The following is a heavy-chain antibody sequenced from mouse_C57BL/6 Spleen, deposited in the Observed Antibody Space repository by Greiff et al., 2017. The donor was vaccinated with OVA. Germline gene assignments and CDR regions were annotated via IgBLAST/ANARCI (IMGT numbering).Heavy chain of an antibody. CDR2: INPNNGGT. J-gene: IGHJ4*01. D-gene: IGHD2-4*01. V-gene: IGHV1-26*01. Sequence: EVQLQQSGPELVKPGASVKISCKASEYTFTDYYMNWVKQSHGKSLEWIGDINPNNGGTSYNQKFKGKATLTVDKSSSTAYMELRSLTSEDSAVYYCARSSYDYDYYAMDYWGQGTSVTVSS. CDR1: EYTFTDYY. CDR3: ARSSYDYDYYAMDY.